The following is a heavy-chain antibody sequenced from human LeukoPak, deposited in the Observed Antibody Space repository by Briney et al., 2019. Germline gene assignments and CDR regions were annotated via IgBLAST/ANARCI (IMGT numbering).Heavy chain of an antibody. CDR2: INPSGST. Sequence: PSETLSLTCAVYGGSFSGYYWSWIRRPPGKGLEWIGEINPSGSTNYNPSLKSRVTISVDTSKNQFSLKLSSVTAADTAVYYCARGRGGRRMVVDAIPVIPMYNWFDPGGQGTLVTVSS. CDR1: GGSFSGYY. CDR3: ARGRGGRRMVVDAIPVIPMYNWFDP. J-gene: IGHJ5*02. D-gene: IGHD2-15*01. V-gene: IGHV4-34*01.